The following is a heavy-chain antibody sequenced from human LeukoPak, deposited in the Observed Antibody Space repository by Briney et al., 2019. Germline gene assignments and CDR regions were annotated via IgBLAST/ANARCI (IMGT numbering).Heavy chain of an antibody. J-gene: IGHJ4*02. CDR2: IIPIFGTA. CDR3: ASDRGQRTLDY. Sequence: ASVTVSCKASGGTFSSYAISWVRQAPGQGLEWMGGIIPIFGTANYAQKFQGRVTITADESTSTAYMELSSLRSEDAAVYYCASDRGQRTLDYWGQGTLVTVSS. V-gene: IGHV1-69*13. D-gene: IGHD6-25*01. CDR1: GGTFSSYA.